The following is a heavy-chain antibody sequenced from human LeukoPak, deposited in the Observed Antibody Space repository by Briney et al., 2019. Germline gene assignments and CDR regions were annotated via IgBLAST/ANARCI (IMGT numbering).Heavy chain of an antibody. CDR3: ASLYSSGEHNWFDH. Sequence: GASVKVSCKASGYTFTSYGISWVRQAPGQGLEWMGWISAYNGNTNYAQKLQGRVTMTTDTSTSTAYMELSRLRSDDTAVYYCASLYSSGEHNWFDHWGQGTLVAVSS. D-gene: IGHD6-19*01. V-gene: IGHV1-18*01. J-gene: IGHJ5*02. CDR1: GYTFTSYG. CDR2: ISAYNGNT.